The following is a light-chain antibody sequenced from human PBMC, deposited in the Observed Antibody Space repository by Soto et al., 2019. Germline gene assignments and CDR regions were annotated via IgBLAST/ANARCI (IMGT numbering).Light chain of an antibody. V-gene: IGKV3-11*01. CDR1: QSGSNF. CDR3: QQRRTWHPIT. J-gene: IGKJ4*01. Sequence: EIVLTQSPATLSFSPGERASLSGRASQSGSNFLAWYQQKPGQPPSLLIYDASTRATGIPARFSGSGSGTDFAITISILEPEALGVYYCQQRRTWHPITFGVGTQVEIK. CDR2: DAS.